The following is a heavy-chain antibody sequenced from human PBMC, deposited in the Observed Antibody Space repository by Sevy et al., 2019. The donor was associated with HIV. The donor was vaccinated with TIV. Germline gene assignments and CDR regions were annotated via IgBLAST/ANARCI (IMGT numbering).Heavy chain of an antibody. V-gene: IGHV3-30-3*01. CDR2: ISYDGSDT. J-gene: IGHJ6*02. CDR1: GFAFSNYYA. CDR3: ARRRANYVDHYFFYAMDV. D-gene: IGHD4-17*01. Sequence: GGSLRLSCAASGFAFSNYYAMHWVRQAPGKGLEWVALISYDGSDTYYAGSVKGRFTGFRDNFKNSLFLQMNSLTTEDTAVYYCARRRANYVDHYFFYAMDVWGQGTTVTVSS.